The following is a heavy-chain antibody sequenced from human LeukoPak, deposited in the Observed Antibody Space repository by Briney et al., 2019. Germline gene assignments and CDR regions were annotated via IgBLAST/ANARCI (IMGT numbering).Heavy chain of an antibody. CDR3: ARHTSYYYGSGSRNYYYYYMDV. Sequence: KPSETLSLTCTVSGGSISSSSYYWGWIRQPPGKGLEWIGSIYYSGSTYYNPSLKSRVTLSVDTSKNQFSLKLSSVTAADTAVYYCARHTSYYYGSGSRNYYYYYMDVWGKGTTVTVSS. V-gene: IGHV4-39*01. CDR2: IYYSGST. D-gene: IGHD3-10*01. J-gene: IGHJ6*03. CDR1: GGSISSSSYY.